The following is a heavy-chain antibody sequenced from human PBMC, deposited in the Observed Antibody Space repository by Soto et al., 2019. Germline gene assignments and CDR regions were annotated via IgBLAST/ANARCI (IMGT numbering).Heavy chain of an antibody. CDR2: IIPILGIA. J-gene: IGHJ4*02. CDR1: GGTFSSYT. D-gene: IGHD1-7*01. Sequence: SVKVSCKASGGTFSSYTISWLRQAPGQGLEWMGRIIPILGIANYAQKFQGRVTITADKSTSTAYMELSSLRSEDTAVYYCATHSGRGTRPGAYWGQGTLVTVSS. CDR3: ATHSGRGTRPGAY. V-gene: IGHV1-69*02.